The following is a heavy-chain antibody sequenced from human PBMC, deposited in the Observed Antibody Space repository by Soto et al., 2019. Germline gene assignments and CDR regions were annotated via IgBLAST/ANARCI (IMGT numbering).Heavy chain of an antibody. CDR1: GYIFTDYY. CDR3: ARTRYDSSGYFDS. V-gene: IGHV1-46*01. D-gene: IGHD3-22*01. CDR2: IKPSGGTT. J-gene: IGHJ4*02. Sequence: ASVKVSCKASGYIFTDYYMHWVRQAPGQGLEWMGIIKPSGGTTTYAQKFQGRVTMTRDTSTRTVYMELSSLRSEDTAVYYCARTRYDSSGYFDSWGQGAPVTVSS.